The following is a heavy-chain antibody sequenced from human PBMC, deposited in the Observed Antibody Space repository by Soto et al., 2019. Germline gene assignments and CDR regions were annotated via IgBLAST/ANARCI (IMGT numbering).Heavy chain of an antibody. D-gene: IGHD6-19*01. CDR1: GYTLTSYA. V-gene: IGHV1-24*01. CDR3: ATDPLIAVAGTGPCDY. Sequence: ASVKVSCKASGYTLTSYAMHWVRQAPGKRPEWMGGFDAEDGETKYAQKFQGRVTMTEDTSTDTAYMELSSLRSEDTAVYYCATDPLIAVAGTGPCDYWGQGTLVTVSS. J-gene: IGHJ4*02. CDR2: FDAEDGET.